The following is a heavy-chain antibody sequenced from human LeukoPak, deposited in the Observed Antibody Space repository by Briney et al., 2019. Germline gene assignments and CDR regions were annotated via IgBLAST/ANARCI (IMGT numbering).Heavy chain of an antibody. CDR1: GFTFSSYW. V-gene: IGHV3-7*01. D-gene: IGHD6-6*01. CDR3: ASRIAARTRYYYGMDV. Sequence: GGSLRLSCAASGFTFSSYWMSWVRQAPGKGLEWVANIKQDGSEKYCVDSVKGRFTISRDNAKNSLYLQMNSLRAEDTAVYYCASRIAARTRYYYGMDVWGQGTTVTVSS. CDR2: IKQDGSEK. J-gene: IGHJ6*02.